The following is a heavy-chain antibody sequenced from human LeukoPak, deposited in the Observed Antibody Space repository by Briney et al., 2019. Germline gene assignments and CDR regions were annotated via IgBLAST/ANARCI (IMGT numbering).Heavy chain of an antibody. V-gene: IGHV4-34*01. Sequence: PSETLSLTCAVYGGSFRTYYWSWIRQPPGKGLEWIGEINHSGSTSYNPSLKSRVTISLYTSKNQFSLKLSSVTAADTAVYYCARSMVREVILSARRANWFDPWGQGTLVTVSS. J-gene: IGHJ5*02. D-gene: IGHD3-10*01. CDR1: GGSFRTYY. CDR3: ARSMVREVILSARRANWFDP. CDR2: INHSGST.